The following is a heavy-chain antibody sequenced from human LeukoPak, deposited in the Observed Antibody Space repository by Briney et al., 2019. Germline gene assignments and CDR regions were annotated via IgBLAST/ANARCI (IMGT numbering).Heavy chain of an antibody. V-gene: IGHV3-48*01. CDR3: ARAQQLVLVY. CDR1: GFTFSSYS. J-gene: IGHJ4*02. Sequence: GGSLRLSCAASGFTFSSYSMNWVRQAPGKGLEWVSYISSSSSTIYYADSVKGRFTISRDNAKNSLYLQMNSLRAEDTAVYYCARAQQLVLVYWGQGTLVTVSS. CDR2: ISSSSSTI. D-gene: IGHD6-13*01.